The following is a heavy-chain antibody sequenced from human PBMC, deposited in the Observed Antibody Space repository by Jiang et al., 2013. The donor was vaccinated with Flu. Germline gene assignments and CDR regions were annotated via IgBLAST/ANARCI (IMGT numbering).Heavy chain of an antibody. CDR1: GFSLSTSGMR. D-gene: IGHD1/OR15-1a*01. V-gene: IGHV2-70*04. Sequence: KPTQTLTLTCTFSGFSLSTSGMRVSWIRQPPGKALEWLARIDWDDDKFYSTSLKTRLTISKDTSKNQVVLTMTNMDPVDTATYHCARIGADNWNTDWFAFDIWGQGTMVTVSS. CDR2: IDWDDDK. CDR3: ARIGADNWNTDWFAFDI. J-gene: IGHJ3*02.